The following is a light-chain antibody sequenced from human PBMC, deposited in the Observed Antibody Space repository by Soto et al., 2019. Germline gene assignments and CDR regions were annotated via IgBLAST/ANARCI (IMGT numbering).Light chain of an antibody. CDR1: SSDVGGYNY. V-gene: IGLV2-14*01. CDR2: DVS. CDR3: ISYTTSGTYV. J-gene: IGLJ1*01. Sequence: QSALTQPASVSGSPGKSITISCTGTSSDVGGYNYVSWYQQDPGKAPKVMIYDVSNRPSGVSHRFSASKSGNTASLTISGLQADDEADYYCISYTTSGTYVFGTVPTVTVL.